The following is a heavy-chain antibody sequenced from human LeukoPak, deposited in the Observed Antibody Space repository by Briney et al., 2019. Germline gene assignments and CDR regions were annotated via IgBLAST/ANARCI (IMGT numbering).Heavy chain of an antibody. CDR3: ARDHDSLGY. CDR2: ISDSGTTI. CDR1: GFTFSDHY. Sequence: GGSLRLSCAASGFTFSDHYMSWIRQAPGRGLEWVSYISDSGTTIYYADSVRGRFTISRDNAKNSLFLQMNRLRVEDTAVYYCARDHDSLGYWGQGTLVTVSS. D-gene: IGHD2-15*01. J-gene: IGHJ4*02. V-gene: IGHV3-11*01.